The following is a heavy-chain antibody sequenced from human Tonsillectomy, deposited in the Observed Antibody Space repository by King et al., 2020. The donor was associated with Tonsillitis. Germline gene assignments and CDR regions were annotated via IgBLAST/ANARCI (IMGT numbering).Heavy chain of an antibody. J-gene: IGHJ4*02. Sequence: EVQLVESGGGLVKPGGSLRLSCAASGFTFSSHTMNWVRQAPGKGLEWVSSISSRNTYIFYADSVKGRFTISRDNAKNSLYLQMNSLRAEDTAVYYCAREGHYGSGVDYWGQGTLVTVSS. D-gene: IGHD3-10*01. CDR3: AREGHYGSGVDY. V-gene: IGHV3-21*01. CDR1: GFTFSSHT. CDR2: ISSRNTYI.